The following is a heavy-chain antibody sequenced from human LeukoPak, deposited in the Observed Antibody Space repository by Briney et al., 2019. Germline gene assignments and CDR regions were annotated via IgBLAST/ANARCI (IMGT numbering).Heavy chain of an antibody. J-gene: IGHJ6*02. CDR2: INHSGST. Sequence: PSETLSLTCAVYGGSFSGYYWSWIRQTPGKGLEWIGEINHSGSTNYNTALKSGVTISVGTSKNQSSLKLSTVNAADTAVYYCARAGFSGSYRLYYYYGMDVWGQGTTVTVSS. CDR1: GGSFSGYY. V-gene: IGHV4-34*01. D-gene: IGHD1-26*01. CDR3: ARAGFSGSYRLYYYYGMDV.